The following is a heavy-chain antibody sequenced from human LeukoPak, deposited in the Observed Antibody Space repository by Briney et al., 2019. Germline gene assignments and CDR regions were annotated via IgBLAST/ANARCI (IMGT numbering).Heavy chain of an antibody. Sequence: PSETLSLTRTVSGGSFSSHYWTWIRHPPGKALEWIGYYTGDANYNPTKYNPFLRSRATISLDTSTNQFSLKLSSVTAADTAVYYCARDSAPVRTSWYFDLWGRGTLVTVSS. CDR1: GGSFSSHY. J-gene: IGHJ2*01. CDR3: ARDSAPVRTSWYFDL. CDR2: YTGDANYNPT. V-gene: IGHV4-59*11. D-gene: IGHD1-14*01.